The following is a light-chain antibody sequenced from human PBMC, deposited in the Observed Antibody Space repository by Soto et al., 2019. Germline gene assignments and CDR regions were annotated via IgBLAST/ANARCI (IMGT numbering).Light chain of an antibody. V-gene: IGKV1-12*01. CDR3: QQANSFPPT. CDR2: AAS. CDR1: QGISSW. Sequence: DIEMTQSPSSVSASVRDRVTITCRASQGISSWIAWYQQKPGKAPKLLIYAASSLQSGVPSRFSGSGSGTDFTLPISSLQPEDFATYYCQQANSFPPTFGGGTKVEIK. J-gene: IGKJ4*01.